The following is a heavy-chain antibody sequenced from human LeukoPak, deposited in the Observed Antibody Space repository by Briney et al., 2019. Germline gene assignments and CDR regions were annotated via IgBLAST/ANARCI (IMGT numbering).Heavy chain of an antibody. V-gene: IGHV3-66*01. Sequence: GGSLRLSCAASGFTVTSNYMSWVRQAPGKGLEWVSVIYSGDSTDYADSVKGRFSISRDNSKNTLYLQMNSLRPEDTAVYYCARGTYNLNYPRGFLDYWGQGTLVTVSS. D-gene: IGHD1-7*01. CDR3: ARGTYNLNYPRGFLDY. CDR1: GFTVTSNY. J-gene: IGHJ4*02. CDR2: IYSGDST.